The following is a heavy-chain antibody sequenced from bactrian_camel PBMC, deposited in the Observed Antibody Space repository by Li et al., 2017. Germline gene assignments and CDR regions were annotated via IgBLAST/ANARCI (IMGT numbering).Heavy chain of an antibody. J-gene: IGHJ6*01. V-gene: IGHV3S40*01. CDR3: AAVSGY. Sequence: DVQLVESGGGLVQPGGSLRLSCVASGVTIGSVCMGWFRQAPGKGLEWVSGIHSRGDRTYYADSVKGRFTMFRDNAKYMLYLRMNSLKTEDTAVYFCAAVSGYWGQGTQVTVS. CDR1: GVTIGSVC. CDR2: IHSRGDRT.